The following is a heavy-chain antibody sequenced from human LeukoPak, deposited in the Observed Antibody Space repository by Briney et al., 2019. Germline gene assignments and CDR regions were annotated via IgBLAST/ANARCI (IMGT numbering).Heavy chain of an antibody. Sequence: SETLSLTCTVSSGSISSHYWSWIRQPPGKGLEWIGYVSYSGSTNFNTSLKSRVNISLDTSKNQFSLKLNSMTPADTAVYYCARGSRLDYGGIGEFDYWGQGTLVTVSS. J-gene: IGHJ4*02. V-gene: IGHV4-59*11. CDR3: ARGSRLDYGGIGEFDY. CDR1: SGSISSHY. D-gene: IGHD4-23*01. CDR2: VSYSGST.